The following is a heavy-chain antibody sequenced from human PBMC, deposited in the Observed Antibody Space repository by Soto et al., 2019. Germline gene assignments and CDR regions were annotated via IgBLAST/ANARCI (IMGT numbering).Heavy chain of an antibody. Sequence: LSLTCAVYGGSFSGYYWSWIRQPPGKGLEWIGEINHSGSTNYNPSLKSRVTISVDTSKNQFSLKLSSVTAADTAVYYCARAWTFDYWGQGTLVTVSS. CDR3: ARAWTFDY. D-gene: IGHD5-12*01. V-gene: IGHV4-34*01. J-gene: IGHJ4*02. CDR1: GGSFSGYY. CDR2: INHSGST.